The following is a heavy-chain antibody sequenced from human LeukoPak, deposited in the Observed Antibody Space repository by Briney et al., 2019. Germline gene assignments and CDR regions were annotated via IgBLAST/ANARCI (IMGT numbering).Heavy chain of an antibody. J-gene: IGHJ4*02. CDR1: GLSFIEYS. Sequence: PGGSLRLSCTAPGLSFIEYSMNWVRQAPGKGLEWISYIGIVSGNTKYADSVRGRFTISTDKAKNSLYLQMNSLRVEDTAVYYCARDHNYAFDNWGQGTLVSVAS. D-gene: IGHD1-1*01. CDR3: ARDHNYAFDN. V-gene: IGHV3-48*01. CDR2: IGIVSGNT.